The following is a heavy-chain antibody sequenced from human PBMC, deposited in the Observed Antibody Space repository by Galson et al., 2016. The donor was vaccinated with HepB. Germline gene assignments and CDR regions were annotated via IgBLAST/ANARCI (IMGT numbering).Heavy chain of an antibody. Sequence: SLRLSCAASGFTFSNAWMCWVRQAPGKGLEWVGRIKSKTDGGTTDYAAPVKGRFTISRDDSKNTLYLQVNSVKTEDTAVYYCARSYYYGSGSVGDFDTWGQGTMVTVSS. V-gene: IGHV3-15*01. D-gene: IGHD3-10*01. CDR2: IKSKTDGGTT. J-gene: IGHJ3*02. CDR1: GFTFSNAW. CDR3: ARSYYYGSGSVGDFDT.